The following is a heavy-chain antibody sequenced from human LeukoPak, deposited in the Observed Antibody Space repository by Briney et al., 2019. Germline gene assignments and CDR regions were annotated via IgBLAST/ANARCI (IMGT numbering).Heavy chain of an antibody. D-gene: IGHD6-13*01. CDR3: ARVAEAAAFDY. Sequence: GGSLRLSCAASGFTFSSYSMNWVRQAPGKGLEWVSSISSSSTYIYYADSVKGRFTISRDNAKNSLYLQMNSLRADDAAVYYCARVAEAAAFDYWGQGTLVTVSS. CDR1: GFTFSSYS. J-gene: IGHJ4*02. V-gene: IGHV3-21*01. CDR2: ISSSSTYI.